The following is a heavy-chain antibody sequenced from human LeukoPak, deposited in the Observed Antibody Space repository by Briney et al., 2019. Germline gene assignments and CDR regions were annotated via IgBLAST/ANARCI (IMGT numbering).Heavy chain of an antibody. Sequence: SETLSLTYTVSGGSISSYYWSWIRQPPGKGLEWIGYIYYSGSTNYNPSLKSRVTISVDTSKNQFSLKLSSVTAADTAVYYCASHYYDSSGLVDYWGQGTLVTVSS. J-gene: IGHJ4*02. V-gene: IGHV4-59*01. D-gene: IGHD3-22*01. CDR3: ASHYYDSSGLVDY. CDR1: GGSISSYY. CDR2: IYYSGST.